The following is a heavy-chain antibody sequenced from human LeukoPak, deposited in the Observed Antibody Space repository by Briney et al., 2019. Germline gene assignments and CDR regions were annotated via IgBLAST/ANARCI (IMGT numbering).Heavy chain of an antibody. Sequence: ASVKVSCKASGYTFTSYSMHWVRQAPGQGLEWMGIINPNGGSTIYAQKFQGRVTMTRDMSTSTDYMELSSLRSEDTAIYYCARDNSVGDNAWWFDPWGQGTLVTVSS. CDR3: ARDNSVGDNAWWFDP. D-gene: IGHD1-26*01. CDR2: INPNGGST. J-gene: IGHJ5*02. CDR1: GYTFTSYS. V-gene: IGHV1-46*01.